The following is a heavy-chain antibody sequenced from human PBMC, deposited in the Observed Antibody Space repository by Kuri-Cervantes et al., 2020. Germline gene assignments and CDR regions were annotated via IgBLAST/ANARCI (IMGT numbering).Heavy chain of an antibody. J-gene: IGHJ4*02. CDR1: GYTFTGYY. Sequence: ASVKVSCKASGYTFTGYYMHWVRQAPGQGLEWMGWISAYNGDTNYAQKLQGRVTMTTDTSTSTAYMELRSLKSDDTAVYYCARDSEWATICYYWGQGTLVTVSS. D-gene: IGHD2-2*01. CDR2: ISAYNGDT. CDR3: ARDSEWATICYY. V-gene: IGHV1-18*04.